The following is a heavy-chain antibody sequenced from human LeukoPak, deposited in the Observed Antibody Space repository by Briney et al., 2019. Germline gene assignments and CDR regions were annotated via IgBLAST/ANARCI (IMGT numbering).Heavy chain of an antibody. V-gene: IGHV3-33*01. CDR3: ARDSSAMYYNPFDY. J-gene: IGHJ4*02. CDR2: IWYDGSNK. CDR1: GFFFSTYG. Sequence: LGGALRLSCAASGFFFSTYGMHWVRQGPGKGLEWVAVIWYDGSNKYYADSVKGRFSISRDNSKSTVYLQMNSLRAEDTAVYYCARDSSAMYYNPFDYWGQGTLVTVSS. D-gene: IGHD3-10*01.